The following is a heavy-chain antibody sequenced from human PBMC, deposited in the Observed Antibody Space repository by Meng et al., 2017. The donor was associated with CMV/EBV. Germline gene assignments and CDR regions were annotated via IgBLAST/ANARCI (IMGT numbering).Heavy chain of an antibody. CDR2: IRYDGSNK. V-gene: IGHV3-30*02. CDR1: GFTFSSYA. J-gene: IGHJ6*02. D-gene: IGHD3-10*01. CDR3: AKDRMVRVYGMDV. Sequence: GESLKISCAASGFTFSSYAMHWVRQAPGKGLEWVAFIRYDGSNKYYADSVKGRFTISRDNSKNTLYLQMNSLRAEDTAIYYCAKDRMVRVYGMDVWGQGTTVTVSS.